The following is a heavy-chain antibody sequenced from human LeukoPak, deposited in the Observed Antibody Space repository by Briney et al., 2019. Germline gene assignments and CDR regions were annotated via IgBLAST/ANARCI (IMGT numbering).Heavy chain of an antibody. D-gene: IGHD2-2*01. Sequence: GESLKISCKGSGYSFSNYWIGWVRQMPGKGLEWMGIIYPGDSDTRYTPSFQGQVTMSADKSINTAYLQWSSLRASDTATYYCARRQGCSSSSCPPDYWGQGTLVTVSP. V-gene: IGHV5-51*01. CDR3: ARRQGCSSSSCPPDY. J-gene: IGHJ4*02. CDR1: GYSFSNYW. CDR2: IYPGDSDT.